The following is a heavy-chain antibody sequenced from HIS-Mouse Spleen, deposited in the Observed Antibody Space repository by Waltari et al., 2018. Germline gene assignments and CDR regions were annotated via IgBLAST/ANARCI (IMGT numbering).Heavy chain of an antibody. J-gene: IGHJ3*02. V-gene: IGHV3-30*04. CDR2: ISYDVRNK. CDR3: ARGFRWHDAFDI. D-gene: IGHD2-15*01. Sequence: QVQLVESGGGVVQPGRSLRLSCAASGFTFSSYAMHWVRQAPGKGLECVAGISYDVRNKYYADSVKGRFTISRDNSKNTLYLQMNSLRAEDTAVYYCARGFRWHDAFDIWGQGTMVTVSS. CDR1: GFTFSSYA.